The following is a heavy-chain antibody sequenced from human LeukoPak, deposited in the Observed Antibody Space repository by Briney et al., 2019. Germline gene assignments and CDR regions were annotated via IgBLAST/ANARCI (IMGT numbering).Heavy chain of an antibody. V-gene: IGHV3-23*01. CDR1: GFTFSSYE. CDR3: AKWGDYDILTGYYDSDY. Sequence: GGSLRLSCAASGFTFSSYEMNWVRQAPGKGLEWVSAIVGSGGSTYYADSVKGRFTISRDNPKNTLYLQMNSLRAEDTAVYYCAKWGDYDILTGYYDSDYWGQGTLVTVSS. D-gene: IGHD3-9*01. CDR2: IVGSGGST. J-gene: IGHJ4*02.